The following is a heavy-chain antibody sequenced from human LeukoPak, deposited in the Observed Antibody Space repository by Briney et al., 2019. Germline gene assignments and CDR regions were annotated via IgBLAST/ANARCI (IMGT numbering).Heavy chain of an antibody. Sequence: GGSLRLSCAASGFTFSSAWLTWVRQAPGRGLEWVANVKVDGREKYDVDSVKGRFTISRDNAKNSLFLQMNSLRVEDTAVYYCARHYYHALDVWGQGTTVTVSS. CDR2: VKVDGREK. V-gene: IGHV3-7*01. CDR1: GFTFSSAW. D-gene: IGHD3-10*01. CDR3: ARHYYHALDV. J-gene: IGHJ6*02.